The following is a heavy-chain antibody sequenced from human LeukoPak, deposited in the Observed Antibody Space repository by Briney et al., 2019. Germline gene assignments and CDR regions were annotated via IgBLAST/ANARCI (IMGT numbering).Heavy chain of an antibody. CDR2: ISSSSSII. Sequence: GGSLRLSCAASGFTFSDYYMSWIRQAPGKGLEWISYISSSSSIIYYADSVKGRFTISRDNAQNSLYLQMNSLRAEDTAVYYCAREILRDGSYLIEDWGQGILVTVSS. J-gene: IGHJ4*02. CDR3: AREILRDGSYLIED. V-gene: IGHV3-11*01. CDR1: GFTFSDYY. D-gene: IGHD1-26*01.